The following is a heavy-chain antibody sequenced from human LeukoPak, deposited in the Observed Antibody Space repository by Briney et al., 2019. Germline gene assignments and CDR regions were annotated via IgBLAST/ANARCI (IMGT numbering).Heavy chain of an antibody. J-gene: IGHJ3*02. CDR2: ISSSSSYI. Sequence: GGSLRLSCAASGFTFSSYSMNWVRQAPGKGLEWVSSISSSSSYIYYADSVKGRFTISRDNAKNSLYLQMNSLRAEDTAVYYCARATDYGDYVWAFDIWGQGTMVTVSS. CDR1: GFTFSSYS. D-gene: IGHD4-17*01. V-gene: IGHV3-21*01. CDR3: ARATDYGDYVWAFDI.